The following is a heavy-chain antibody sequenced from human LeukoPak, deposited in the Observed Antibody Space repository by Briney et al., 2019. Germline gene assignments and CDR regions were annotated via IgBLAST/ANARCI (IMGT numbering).Heavy chain of an antibody. CDR2: ISYDGSNK. V-gene: IGHV3-30*04. CDR3: ARVKASIFYYFDY. J-gene: IGHJ4*02. Sequence: GRSLRLSCAASGFTFSNYVMHWVRRAPGKGLEWVAVISYDGSNKDYADSVKGRFTISRDNSKNTLYLQMDSLRLEDTAVYYCARVKASIFYYFDYWGQGTLVTVSS. CDR1: GFTFSNYV. D-gene: IGHD2-21*01.